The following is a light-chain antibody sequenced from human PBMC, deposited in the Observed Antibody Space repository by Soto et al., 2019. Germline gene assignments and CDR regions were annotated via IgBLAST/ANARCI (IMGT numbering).Light chain of an antibody. Sequence: QTVVTQEPSFSVSPGGTVSLTCALSSGSVSTSNYPSWYQQTPGQAPRTLIYSTNTRSSGVPDRFSGSILGNKAALTITGAQADDGSDYYCVLYMGSGIWVFGGGTKLTVL. CDR1: SGSVSTSNY. V-gene: IGLV8-61*01. CDR3: VLYMGSGIWV. J-gene: IGLJ3*02. CDR2: STN.